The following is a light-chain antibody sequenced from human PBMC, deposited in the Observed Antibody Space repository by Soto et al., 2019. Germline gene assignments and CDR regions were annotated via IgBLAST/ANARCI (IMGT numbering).Light chain of an antibody. V-gene: IGKV3-11*01. Sequence: EIVLTQSPATLSLSPGERATLSCRASQSVSSYLAWYQQKPGQAPRLLLYDASNRATGIPARFSGSGSGTDFTLTISSLEPEDFAVYYCQQRSNWPRTFGQGTKVEIE. J-gene: IGKJ1*01. CDR2: DAS. CDR3: QQRSNWPRT. CDR1: QSVSSY.